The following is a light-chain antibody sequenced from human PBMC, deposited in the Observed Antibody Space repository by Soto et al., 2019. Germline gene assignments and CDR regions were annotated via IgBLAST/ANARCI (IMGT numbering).Light chain of an antibody. Sequence: DIVMTQSPFSLPVTPGEPASISCRSSQSLLHSNGYNYLDWYLQKPGQSPQLLIYLGSNRASGVPDRFSGSGSGTDFTLKISRVEAEDVGVYYFMQALQSPTFGQGTRLEIK. V-gene: IGKV2-28*01. J-gene: IGKJ5*01. CDR3: MQALQSPT. CDR1: QSLLHSNGYNY. CDR2: LGS.